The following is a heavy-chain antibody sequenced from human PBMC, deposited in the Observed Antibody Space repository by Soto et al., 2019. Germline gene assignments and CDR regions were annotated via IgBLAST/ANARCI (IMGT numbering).Heavy chain of an antibody. Sequence: EVQLVESGGGLVQPGGSLRLSCAASGFIFSSYWMSWVRQAPGKGLEWVANITQDGSERYYVGSVKGRFTISRDNAKNSLYLQMNSLSAEDTAAYYCARGYCSSTTCYAGAFDRWGQGTMVTVSS. CDR3: ARGYCSSTTCYAGAFDR. D-gene: IGHD2-2*01. CDR1: GFIFSSYW. V-gene: IGHV3-7*05. CDR2: ITQDGSER. J-gene: IGHJ3*01.